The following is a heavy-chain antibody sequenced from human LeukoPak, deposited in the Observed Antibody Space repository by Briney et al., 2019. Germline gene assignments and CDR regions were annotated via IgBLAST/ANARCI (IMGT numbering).Heavy chain of an antibody. D-gene: IGHD3-9*01. CDR3: ARAGYDILTGYRRPFDY. CDR1: GYTFTSYY. CDR2: INPSGGST. V-gene: IGHV1-46*01. Sequence: ASVKVSCKASGYTFTSYYMHWVRQATGQGLEWIGIINPSGGSTSYAQKFQGRVTMTRDTSTSTVYMELSSLRSEGTAVYYCARAGYDILTGYRRPFDYWGQGTLVTVSS. J-gene: IGHJ4*02.